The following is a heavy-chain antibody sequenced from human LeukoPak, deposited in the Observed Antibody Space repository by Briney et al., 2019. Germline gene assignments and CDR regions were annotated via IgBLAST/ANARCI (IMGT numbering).Heavy chain of an antibody. CDR3: VGGSGWLFDY. V-gene: IGHV3-23*01. J-gene: IGHJ4*02. D-gene: IGHD6-19*01. CDR2: ISASGGST. Sequence: GGSLRLSCAASEFTFSSYSMNWVRQAPGKGLEWVSGISASGGSTSYADSVRGRFTISRDNSKNTLYVQMNSLRDEDTATYYCVGGSGWLFDYWGQGTLVTVSS. CDR1: EFTFSSYS.